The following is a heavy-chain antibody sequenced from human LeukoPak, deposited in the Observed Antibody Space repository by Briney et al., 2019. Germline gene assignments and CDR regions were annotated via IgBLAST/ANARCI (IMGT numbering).Heavy chain of an antibody. CDR3: ARDPPEDGAPFDY. V-gene: IGHV1-46*01. J-gene: IGHJ4*02. D-gene: IGHD4/OR15-4a*01. CDR1: GYTFTSYY. Sequence: ASVKVSCKASGYTFTSYYMHWVRQAPGQGLEWMGIINPSGGSTSYAQKFQGRVTMTRDTSTNTVYMELSSLRSDDTAGYYCARDPPEDGAPFDYWGQGTLVTVSS. CDR2: INPSGGST.